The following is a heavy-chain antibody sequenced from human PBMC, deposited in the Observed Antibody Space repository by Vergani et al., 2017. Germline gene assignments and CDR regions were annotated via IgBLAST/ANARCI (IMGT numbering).Heavy chain of an antibody. CDR2: IYSGGST. V-gene: IGHV3-53*02. CDR1: GFTVSSNY. CDR3: AKAGPAVTIYWYFDL. Sequence: EVQLVETGGGLIQPGGSLRLSCAASGFTVSSNYMSWVRQAPGKGLEWVSVIYSGGSTYYADSVKGRFTISRDNSKNTLYLQMNSLRAEDTAVYYCAKAGPAVTIYWYFDLWGRGTLVTVSS. J-gene: IGHJ2*01. D-gene: IGHD2-2*01.